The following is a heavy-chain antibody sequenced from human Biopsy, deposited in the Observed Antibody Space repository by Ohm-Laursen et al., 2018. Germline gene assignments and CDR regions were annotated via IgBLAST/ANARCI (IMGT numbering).Heavy chain of an antibody. CDR2: ITGGGNYI. J-gene: IGHJ4*02. CDR3: ATAAYAPPYFDL. D-gene: IGHD4-17*01. V-gene: IGHV3-21*06. CDR1: GVTLSGYA. Sequence: SLRLSCSAFGVTLSGYAMNWVRQAPGKGLEWVSSITGGGNYINYADSVRGQFTISRDNSKNSVYLVMSSLRAEDTAVYFCATAAYAPPYFDLWGRGTVVTVSS.